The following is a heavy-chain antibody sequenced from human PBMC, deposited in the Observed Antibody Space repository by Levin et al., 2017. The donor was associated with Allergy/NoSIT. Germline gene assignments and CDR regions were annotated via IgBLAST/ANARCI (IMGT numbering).Heavy chain of an antibody. CDR1: GFTFSSYN. CDR3: ARGSGLFDS. D-gene: IGHD1-26*01. CDR2: ISNTGSAI. Sequence: ETLSLTCVASGFTFSSYNMNWVRQAPGKGLEWVSYISNTGSAIYYADSVKGRFTISRDNAKNSLYLQMNSLTAEDTAVYHCARGSGLFDSWGQGTLVTVSS. V-gene: IGHV3-48*01. J-gene: IGHJ4*02.